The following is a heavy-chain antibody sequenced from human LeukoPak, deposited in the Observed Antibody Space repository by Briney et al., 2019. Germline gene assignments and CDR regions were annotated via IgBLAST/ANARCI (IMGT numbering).Heavy chain of an antibody. V-gene: IGHV4-59*08. J-gene: IGHJ4*02. CDR2: IYYSGST. Sequence: PSETLSLTCTVSGGSISSYYWSWIRQPPGKGLEWIGYIYYSGSTNYNPSLKSRVTISVDTSKNQFSLKLSSVTAADTAVYYCARHVGYSYGYSDPYFDYWGQGTLVTVS. CDR3: ARHVGYSYGYSDPYFDY. D-gene: IGHD5-18*01. CDR1: GGSISSYY.